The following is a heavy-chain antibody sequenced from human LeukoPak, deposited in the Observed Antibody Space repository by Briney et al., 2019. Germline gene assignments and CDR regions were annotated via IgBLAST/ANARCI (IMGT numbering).Heavy chain of an antibody. CDR1: GFTLSSYW. V-gene: IGHV3-74*01. CDR3: TRGGYRSWDAFDI. Sequence: GGSLRLTCAASGFTLSSYWMHWVRQAPGKGLVWVSRINGDGSSTNYTDSVKGRFTISRDNAKNMLHLQMNSLRAEDTAVYYCTRGGYRSWDAFDIWGQGTMVTVSS. J-gene: IGHJ3*02. D-gene: IGHD5-12*01. CDR2: INGDGSST.